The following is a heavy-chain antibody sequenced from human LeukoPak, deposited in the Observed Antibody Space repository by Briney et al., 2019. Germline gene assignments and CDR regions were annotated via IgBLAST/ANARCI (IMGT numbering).Heavy chain of an antibody. CDR3: ARALFAWGSYPPGYFDY. V-gene: IGHV4-34*01. CDR1: GGSFSGYY. J-gene: IGHJ4*02. Sequence: SETLSLTCAVYGGSFSGYYWSWIRQPPGKGLEWIGEINHSGSTNYNPSLKSRVTISVDTSKNQFSLKLSSVTAADTAVYYCARALFAWGSYPPGYFDYWGQGTLVTVSS. CDR2: INHSGST. D-gene: IGHD3-16*02.